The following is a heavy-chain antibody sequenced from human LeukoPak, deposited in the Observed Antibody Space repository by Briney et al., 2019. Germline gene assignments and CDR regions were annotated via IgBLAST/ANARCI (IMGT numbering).Heavy chain of an antibody. CDR3: ARDKLQLYFDY. V-gene: IGHV3-7*01. CDR2: IKQDGSEK. D-gene: IGHD5-18*01. Sequence: GGSLRLSCAASGFTFSSYWMSWFRQAPGKGLEWGANIKQDGSEKYYVDSVKGRFTISRDNAKNSLYLQMNSLRAEDTAVYYCARDKLQLYFDYWGQGTLVTVSS. CDR1: GFTFSSYW. J-gene: IGHJ4*02.